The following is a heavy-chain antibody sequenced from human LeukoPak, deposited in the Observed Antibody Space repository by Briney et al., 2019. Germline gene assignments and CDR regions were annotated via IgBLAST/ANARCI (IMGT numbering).Heavy chain of an antibody. J-gene: IGHJ4*02. V-gene: IGHV3-33*01. CDR2: IWYDGNNK. CDR3: ARDRCGGDCYSGY. Sequence: GGSLRLSCAASGFTFSSNDMHWVRQAPGKGLEWVAVIWYDGNNKYYADSVKGRFTISRDNSKNTLFLQMNSLRAEDTAVYYCARDRCGGDCYSGYWGQGTLVTVSS. D-gene: IGHD2-21*02. CDR1: GFTFSSND.